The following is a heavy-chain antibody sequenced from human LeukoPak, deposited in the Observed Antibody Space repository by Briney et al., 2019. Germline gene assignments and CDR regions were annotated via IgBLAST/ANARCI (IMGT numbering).Heavy chain of an antibody. V-gene: IGHV1-2*02. D-gene: IGHD2/OR15-2a*01. CDR3: ARAFSDGDAFDI. CDR1: GYTFTGYY. J-gene: IGHJ3*02. Sequence: EASVKVSCKASGYTFTGYYMHWVRQAPGQGLEWMGWINPNSGGTNYAQKFQGRVTTTRDTSISTAYMELSRLRSDDTAVYYCARAFSDGDAFDIWGQGTMVTVSS. CDR2: INPNSGGT.